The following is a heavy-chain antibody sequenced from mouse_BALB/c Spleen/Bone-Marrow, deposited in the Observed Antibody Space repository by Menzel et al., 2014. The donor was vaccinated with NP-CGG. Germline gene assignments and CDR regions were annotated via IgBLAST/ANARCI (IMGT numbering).Heavy chain of an antibody. J-gene: IGHJ2*01. CDR3: TRDYYGP. V-gene: IGHV3-8*02. CDR2: ISYSGNT. CDR1: GDSITSGY. Sequence: EVKPMESGPSLVKPSQPLSLTCSVTGDSITSGYWNWIRKFPGNKLEYMGYISYSGNTYYNPSLISRISITRDTSKNQYYLQLNSVTTEDTATYYCTRDYYGPWGQGTTLTVSS. D-gene: IGHD1-2*01.